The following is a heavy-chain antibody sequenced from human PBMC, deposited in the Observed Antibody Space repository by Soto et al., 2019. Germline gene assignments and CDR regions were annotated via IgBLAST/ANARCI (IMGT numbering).Heavy chain of an antibody. CDR3: ARQTPTWNYVYNYYYGMDV. CDR2: LYYSGIT. V-gene: IGHV4-39*01. Sequence: KSSETLSLTCTVSGGSISSSSYYWGWIRQPPGKGLEWIGYLYYSGITNYNPSLKSRVSTSLDPSKNQFSLKLSSVTAADTAVYYCARQTPTWNYVYNYYYGMDVWGQGTTVTVSS. CDR1: GGSISSSSYY. D-gene: IGHD1-7*01. J-gene: IGHJ6*02.